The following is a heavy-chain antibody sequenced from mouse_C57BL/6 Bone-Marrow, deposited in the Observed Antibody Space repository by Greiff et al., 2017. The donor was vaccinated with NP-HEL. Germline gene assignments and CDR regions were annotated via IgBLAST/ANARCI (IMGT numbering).Heavy chain of an antibody. D-gene: IGHD2-2*01. CDR3: ARDLIGYDGWYFDV. CDR2: INYDGSST. Sequence: EVKLVESEGGLVQPGSSMKLSCTASGFTFSDYYMAWVRQVPEKGLEWVANINYDGSSTYYLDSLKSRFIISRDNAKNILYLQMSSLKSEDTATYYCARDLIGYDGWYFDVWGTGTTVTVSS. V-gene: IGHV5-16*01. J-gene: IGHJ1*03. CDR1: GFTFSDYY.